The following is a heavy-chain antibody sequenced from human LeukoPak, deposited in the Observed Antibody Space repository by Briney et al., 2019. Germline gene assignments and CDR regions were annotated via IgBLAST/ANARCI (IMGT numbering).Heavy chain of an antibody. Sequence: GGSLRLSCAASGFTFSSYAMSWVRQAPGKGLEWVSAISGSGGSTYYTDSVKGRFTISRDNAQNSLYLQMNSLRAEDTAVYYCARGGGNYGKYHFDYWGQGTLVTVSP. D-gene: IGHD1-26*01. V-gene: IGHV3-23*01. CDR2: ISGSGGST. J-gene: IGHJ4*02. CDR1: GFTFSSYA. CDR3: ARGGGNYGKYHFDY.